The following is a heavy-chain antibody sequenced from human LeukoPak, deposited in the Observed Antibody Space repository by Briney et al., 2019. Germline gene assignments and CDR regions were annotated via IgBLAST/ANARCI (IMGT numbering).Heavy chain of an antibody. CDR1: GGSISSYY. CDR3: ARERAVTGHYYYYGVDV. V-gene: IGHV4-59*01. D-gene: IGHD4-17*01. CDR2: IYYSGST. J-gene: IGHJ6*02. Sequence: PSETLSLTCTVSGGSISSYYWSWIRQPPGKGLEWIGYIYYSGSTNYNPSLKSRVTISVDTSENQFSLKLSSVTAADTAVYYCARERAVTGHYYYYGVDVWGQGITVTVSS.